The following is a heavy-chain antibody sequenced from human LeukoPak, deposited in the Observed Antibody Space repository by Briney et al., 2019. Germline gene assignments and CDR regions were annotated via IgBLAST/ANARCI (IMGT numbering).Heavy chain of an antibody. D-gene: IGHD1-26*01. Sequence: ASVKVSCRASGYTFSNYGISWVRQAPGQGLEWMGWISTYNGHTNYAQHLRGRVTMTTDTSTSTVYMELSSLRSDDTAVYYCARDYGPGSVDCFDYWGQGSLVTVSS. V-gene: IGHV1-18*01. CDR1: GYTFSNYG. CDR3: ARDYGPGSVDCFDY. J-gene: IGHJ4*02. CDR2: ISTYNGHT.